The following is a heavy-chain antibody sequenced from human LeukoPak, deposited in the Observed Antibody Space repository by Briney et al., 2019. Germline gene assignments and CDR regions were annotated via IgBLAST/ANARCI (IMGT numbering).Heavy chain of an antibody. CDR1: RFTFSSYS. CDR3: ARDSGYSYGYAFDY. V-gene: IGHV3-21*01. J-gene: IGHJ4*02. CDR2: ISSSSSYI. Sequence: GGSLRLSCAASRFTFSSYSMNWVRQAPGKGLEWVSSISSSSSYIYYADSVKGRFTISRDNAKNSLYLQMNSLRAEDTAVYYCARDSGYSYGYAFDYWGQGTLVTVSS. D-gene: IGHD5-18*01.